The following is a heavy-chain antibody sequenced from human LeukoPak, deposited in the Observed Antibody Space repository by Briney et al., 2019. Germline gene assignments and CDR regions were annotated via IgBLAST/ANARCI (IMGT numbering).Heavy chain of an antibody. D-gene: IGHD6-13*01. V-gene: IGHV3-23*01. Sequence: GGSLRLSCVASGFSFSSYGMSWVRQAPGKGLEWVSGITASGGAIYYADSVKGRFSISRDNSKDTLFLQMNSLRVEDTAVYYCATSTGYSSSWQPPNDYWGQGTLVTVSS. J-gene: IGHJ4*02. CDR2: ITASGGAI. CDR1: GFSFSSYG. CDR3: ATSTGYSSSWQPPNDY.